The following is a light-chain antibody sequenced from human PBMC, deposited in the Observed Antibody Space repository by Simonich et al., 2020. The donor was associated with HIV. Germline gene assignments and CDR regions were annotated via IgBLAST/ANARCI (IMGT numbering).Light chain of an antibody. CDR2: STN. J-gene: IGLJ3*02. CDR1: TGAVTSGFY. V-gene: IGLV7-43*01. Sequence: QTVVTQEPSLTVSPGGTVTLTCASNTGAVTSGFYPNWFQQKPGQAPRALIYSTNNKHSRTPARFAGSLLGGKAALTLSGVQPEDEADYYCLLYYGDSWVFGGGTKLTVL. CDR3: LLYYGDSWV.